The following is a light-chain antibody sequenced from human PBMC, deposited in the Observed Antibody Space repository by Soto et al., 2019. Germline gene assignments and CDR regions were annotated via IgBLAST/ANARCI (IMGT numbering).Light chain of an antibody. CDR2: DDK. J-gene: IGLJ2*01. V-gene: IGLV3-21*02. Sequence: SYELTQPPSVSVAPGQTAIITCGGDNLQTKNVHWYQQRPGQAPVLVIYDDKKRPPGIPERFSGSSSGNLATLTLIRVESRDEADYYCQVWDTNSGAVFGGGTKLTVL. CDR1: NLQTKN. CDR3: QVWDTNSGAV.